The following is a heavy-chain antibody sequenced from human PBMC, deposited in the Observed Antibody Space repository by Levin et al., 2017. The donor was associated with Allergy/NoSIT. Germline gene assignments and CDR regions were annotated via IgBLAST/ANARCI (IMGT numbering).Heavy chain of an antibody. CDR2: IYYSGSS. V-gene: IGHV4-59*08. CDR1: GGSIRNSY. J-gene: IGHJ3*02. D-gene: IGHD2-21*02. CDR3: ARHSNDWYWAFDI. Sequence: SQTLSLPCTVSGGSIRNSYWSWIRQPPGKGLEWIGYIYYSGSSNHNPSLKSRVTISVDTSKNQFSLKLSSVTAADTAVYFCARHSNDWYWAFDIWGQGTMVTVSS.